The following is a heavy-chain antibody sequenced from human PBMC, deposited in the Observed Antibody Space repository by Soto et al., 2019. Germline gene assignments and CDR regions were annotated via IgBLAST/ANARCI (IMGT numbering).Heavy chain of an antibody. J-gene: IGHJ6*02. CDR1: GFTFSSYS. CDR2: ISSSSSYI. CDR3: ARDPSYYEILTGYYVENYYYGMDV. V-gene: IGHV3-21*01. D-gene: IGHD3-9*01. Sequence: EVQLVESGGGLVKPGGSLRLSCAASGFTFSSYSMNWVRQAPGKGLEWVSSISSSSSYIYYADSVKGRFTISRDNAKNSLYLQLNSLRAEDTAVYYCARDPSYYEILTGYYVENYYYGMDVWGQGTTVTVSS.